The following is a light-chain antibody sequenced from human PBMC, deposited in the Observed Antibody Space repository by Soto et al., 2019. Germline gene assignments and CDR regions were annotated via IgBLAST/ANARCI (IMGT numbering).Light chain of an antibody. J-gene: IGLJ1*01. CDR2: DVS. CDR3: SSYTSSSTLV. V-gene: IGLV2-14*01. CDR1: SSDVRGYNY. Sequence: QSVLTQPASVSGSPGQSITISCTGTSSDVRGYNYVSWYQQHPGKAPKLMIYDVSNRPSGVSNRFSGSKSGNTASLTISGLQAEDEADYYCSSYTSSSTLVFGTGTKVTVL.